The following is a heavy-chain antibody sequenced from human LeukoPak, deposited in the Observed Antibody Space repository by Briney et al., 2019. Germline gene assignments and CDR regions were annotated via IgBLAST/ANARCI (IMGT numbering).Heavy chain of an antibody. CDR3: ARNFRDGYNNSFDY. Sequence: GRSLRLSCAASGFTLSSYAMHWVRQAPGKGLEWVTIISYDGSKKYYADYVKGRFTISRDNSKNTLYLQMNSLRAEDTAVYYCARNFRDGYNNSFDYWGQGTLVTVSS. V-gene: IGHV3-30*04. CDR1: GFTLSSYA. CDR2: ISYDGSKK. J-gene: IGHJ4*02. D-gene: IGHD5-24*01.